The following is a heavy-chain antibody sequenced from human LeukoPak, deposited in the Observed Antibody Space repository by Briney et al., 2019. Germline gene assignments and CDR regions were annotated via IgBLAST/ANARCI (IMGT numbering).Heavy chain of an antibody. D-gene: IGHD5-18*01. Sequence: PGGSLRLSCAASGFTFSNYAMHWLRQAPGKGLEWVAVISYDGSSNYHADSVKGRFTISRDNFKNTLYLQMNSLRAEDTAVYYCARETWIQLSGTGRHFDYWGQGTLVTVSS. CDR3: ARETWIQLSGTGRHFDY. CDR1: GFTFSNYA. CDR2: ISYDGSSN. V-gene: IGHV3-30-3*01. J-gene: IGHJ4*02.